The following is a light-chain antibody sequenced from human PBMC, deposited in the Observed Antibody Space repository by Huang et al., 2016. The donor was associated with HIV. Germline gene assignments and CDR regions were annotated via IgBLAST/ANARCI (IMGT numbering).Light chain of an antibody. CDR2: AAS. J-gene: IGKJ2*01. CDR1: QTVDMY. V-gene: IGKV1-39*01. Sequence: DIQMTQSPSSLSASIGDRVTMSRRASQTVDMYLNWYQQTPGRAPKLLIYAASNLQSDVPSRFSGTGSGTNFTLTISSLQPEDFVIYFCQQTYNVPRTFGQGTALEIK. CDR3: QQTYNVPRT.